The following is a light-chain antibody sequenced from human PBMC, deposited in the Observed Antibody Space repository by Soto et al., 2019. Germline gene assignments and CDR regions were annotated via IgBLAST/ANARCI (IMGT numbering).Light chain of an antibody. CDR2: EVS. CDR1: SSDVGSYNR. J-gene: IGLJ1*01. CDR3: SSYTSSSTYV. V-gene: IGLV2-18*02. Sequence: QSVLTQPPSVSGSPGQSVAISCTGTSSDVGSYNRVSWYQQPPGTAPKVMIYEVSNRPSGVPDRFSGSKPGNTASLTISGLQAEDEADYYCSSYTSSSTYVFGTGTKVTVL.